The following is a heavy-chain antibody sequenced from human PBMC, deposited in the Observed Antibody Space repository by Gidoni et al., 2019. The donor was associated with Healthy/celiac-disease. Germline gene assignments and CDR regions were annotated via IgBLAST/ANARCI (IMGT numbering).Heavy chain of an antibody. CDR2: IKPNSGGT. V-gene: IGHV1-2*02. J-gene: IGHJ4*02. D-gene: IGHD2-2*01. Sequence: QVQLVQSGAEVKKPGASVKVSCKASGYTFTGYYMHWVRQAPGQGLEWMGWIKPNSGGTNYEQNFQGRVTMTRDTSISTAYMELSRLRSDDTAVYYCATGYGSSTSCYEFDYWGQGTLVTVSS. CDR1: GYTFTGYY. CDR3: ATGYGSSTSCYEFDY.